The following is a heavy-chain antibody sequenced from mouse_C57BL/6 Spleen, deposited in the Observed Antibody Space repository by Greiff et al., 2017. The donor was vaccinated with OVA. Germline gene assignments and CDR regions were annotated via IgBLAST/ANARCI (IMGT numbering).Heavy chain of an antibody. V-gene: IGHV1-62-2*01. CDR3: ARHERGFYYSYGAWVAY. Sequence: QVQLQQSGAELVKPGASVKLSCKASGYTFTEYTIHWVKQRSGQGLEWIGWFYTGSGRIKYNEKFKDKATLTADKSSSTVYMELSRLTSEDSAVYFCARHERGFYYSYGAWVAYWGQGTLVTVSA. CDR2: FYTGSGRI. CDR1: GYTFTEYT. D-gene: IGHD2-12*01. J-gene: IGHJ3*01.